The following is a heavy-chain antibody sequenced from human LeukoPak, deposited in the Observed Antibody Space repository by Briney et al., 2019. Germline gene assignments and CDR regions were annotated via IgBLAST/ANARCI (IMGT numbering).Heavy chain of an antibody. CDR1: GYTFTGYY. CDR2: INPNSGGT. D-gene: IGHD6-19*01. Sequence: ASVKVSCKASGYTFTGYYMHWVRQAPGQGLEWMGWINPNSGGTNYAQKFQGRVTMTRDTSISTAYMELSRLRSDDTAVYYCARVEQWLVRGYWYFDLWGRGTLVTVSS. CDR3: ARVEQWLVRGYWYFDL. V-gene: IGHV1-2*02. J-gene: IGHJ2*01.